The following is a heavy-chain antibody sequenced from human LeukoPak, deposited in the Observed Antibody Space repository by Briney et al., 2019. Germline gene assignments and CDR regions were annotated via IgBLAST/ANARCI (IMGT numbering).Heavy chain of an antibody. V-gene: IGHV2-5*02. CDR2: LYLDDDK. D-gene: IGHD4-11*01. Sequence: KESGPTLGKPTQTLTLTCTFSGVSLSTSGVCAGWIRQPPGKALEWLALLYLDDDKRYSPSMKSRLTITKDTSKNQVVLTMTNMDPVDTATYYCAHSYLYSNKLNWFDPWGQGTLVTVSS. CDR1: GVSLSTSGVC. J-gene: IGHJ5*02. CDR3: AHSYLYSNKLNWFDP.